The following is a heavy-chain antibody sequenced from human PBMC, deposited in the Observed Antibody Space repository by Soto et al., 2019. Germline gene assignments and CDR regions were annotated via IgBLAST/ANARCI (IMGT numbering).Heavy chain of an antibody. J-gene: IGHJ3*02. CDR2: IIPILGIA. CDR1: GGTFSSYT. Sequence: SVKVSCKASGGTFSSYTISWLRQAPGQGLEWMGRIIPILGIANYAQKFQGRVTITAGKSTSTAYMELSSLRSEDTAVYYCARADYGDYVAFDIWGQGTMVTVSS. V-gene: IGHV1-69*02. D-gene: IGHD4-17*01. CDR3: ARADYGDYVAFDI.